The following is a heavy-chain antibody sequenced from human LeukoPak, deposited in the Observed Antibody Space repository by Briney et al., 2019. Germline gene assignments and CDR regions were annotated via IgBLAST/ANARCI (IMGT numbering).Heavy chain of an antibody. CDR1: GGSVTSGSYY. D-gene: IGHD1-14*01. J-gene: IGHJ3*02. CDR3: ARVITDQFDAFDI. Sequence: PSETLSLTCTVSGGSVTSGSYYWSWIRQSPGKGLEWIGYIYYSGNTNYNPSLKNRVTISLDTSKNQFSLKLSSVTAADTAVYYCARVITDQFDAFDIWGQGTMVTASS. V-gene: IGHV4-61*01. CDR2: IYYSGNT.